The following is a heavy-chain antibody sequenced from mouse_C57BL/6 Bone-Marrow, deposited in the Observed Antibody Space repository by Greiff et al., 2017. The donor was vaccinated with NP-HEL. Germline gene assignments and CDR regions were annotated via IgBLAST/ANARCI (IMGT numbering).Heavy chain of an antibody. CDR1: GYTFTSYW. J-gene: IGHJ2*01. CDR2: IYPGSGST. Sequence: VQLQQSGAELVKPGASVKMSCKASGYTFTSYWITWVKQRPGQGLEWIGDIYPGSGSTNYNEKFKSKATLTADKSSSTAYMELRSLTSEDSAVYFCARKRITTVVAPFDYWGQGTTLTVSS. V-gene: IGHV1-55*01. D-gene: IGHD1-1*01. CDR3: ARKRITTVVAPFDY.